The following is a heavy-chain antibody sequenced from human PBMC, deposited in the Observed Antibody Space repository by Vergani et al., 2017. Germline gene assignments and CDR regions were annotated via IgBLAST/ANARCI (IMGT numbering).Heavy chain of an antibody. CDR1: GESFTGFF. Sequence: QVQLQQWGPGLLKPSETLSLTCDVFGESFTGFFWGWIRQPPGKGLEWIGQMHHNGRSDCNPSLKSRVTIAVDTSKKQVSLKMNSLTAADTALYYCVRVDIVMKVADNWGQGTLVTVSS. V-gene: IGHV4-34*02. CDR2: MHHNGRS. D-gene: IGHD5-12*01. J-gene: IGHJ4*02. CDR3: VRVDIVMKVADN.